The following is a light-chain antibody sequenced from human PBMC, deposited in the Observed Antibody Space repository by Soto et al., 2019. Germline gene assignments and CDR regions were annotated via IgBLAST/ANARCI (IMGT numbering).Light chain of an antibody. CDR3: AAWDDSLNGHVV. J-gene: IGLJ2*01. Sequence: QSVLTQPPSASGTPGQRVTISCSGSNSNIESNTVNWYQQLPGTAPKLLIYSNNHRPSGGPDRFSGSKSGTSASLAISGLQSDDEADYYCAAWDDSLNGHVVFGGGTKLTVL. CDR1: NSNIESNT. V-gene: IGLV1-44*01. CDR2: SNN.